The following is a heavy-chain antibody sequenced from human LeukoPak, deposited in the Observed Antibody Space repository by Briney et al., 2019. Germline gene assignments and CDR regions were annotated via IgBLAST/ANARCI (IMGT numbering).Heavy chain of an antibody. J-gene: IGHJ4*02. Sequence: PSETLSLTCAVYGGSFSGYYWSWIRQPPGKGLEWIGEINHSGSTNYNPSLKSRVTISVDTSKNQFSLKLSSVTAADTAVYYCTRRKTEGYFDYWGRGTLVTVSS. CDR3: TRRKTEGYFDY. V-gene: IGHV4-34*01. CDR1: GGSFSGYY. CDR2: INHSGST.